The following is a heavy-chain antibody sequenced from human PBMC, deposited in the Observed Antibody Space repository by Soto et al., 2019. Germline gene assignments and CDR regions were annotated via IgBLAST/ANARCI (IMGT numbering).Heavy chain of an antibody. J-gene: IGHJ4*02. V-gene: IGHV4-59*08. Sequence: SETLSLTCTVSDGSISGFYWSWIRQPPGKGLEWIGYIYSSGTTNYNPSLKSRVTISVDTSKNHFSLKLSSVTATDTAVYYCARHIVVVSGGSSFDYWGQGALVTVSS. CDR1: DGSISGFY. CDR3: ARHIVVVSGGSSFDY. CDR2: IYSSGTT. D-gene: IGHD2-2*01.